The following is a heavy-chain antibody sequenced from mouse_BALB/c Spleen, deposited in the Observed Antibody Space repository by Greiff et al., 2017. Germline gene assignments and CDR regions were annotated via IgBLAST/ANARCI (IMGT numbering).Heavy chain of an antibody. D-gene: IGHD1-1*01. Sequence: EVHLVESGGGLVKPGGSLKLSCAASGFTFSSYAMSWVRQTPEKRLEWVASISSGGSTYYPDSVKGRSTISGDNARNILYRQMSSLRSEDTAMYYWARGWDGSREFAYWGQGTLVTVSA. J-gene: IGHJ3*01. CDR1: GFTFSSYA. CDR2: ISSGGST. CDR3: ARGWDGSREFAY. V-gene: IGHV5-6-5*01.